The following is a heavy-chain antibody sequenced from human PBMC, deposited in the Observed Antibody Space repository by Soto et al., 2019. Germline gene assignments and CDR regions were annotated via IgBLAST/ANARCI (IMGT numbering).Heavy chain of an antibody. CDR1: GFTFSSYA. J-gene: IGHJ3*02. CDR2: ISGSGGST. D-gene: IGHD2-15*01. V-gene: IGHV3-23*01. CDR3: AKSCYVVDAFDI. Sequence: GGSLRLSCAASGFTFSSYARSWVRQAPGKGLEWVSAISGSGGSTYYADSVKGRFTISRDNSKNTLYLQMNSLRAEDTAVYYCAKSCYVVDAFDIWGQGTMVTVSS.